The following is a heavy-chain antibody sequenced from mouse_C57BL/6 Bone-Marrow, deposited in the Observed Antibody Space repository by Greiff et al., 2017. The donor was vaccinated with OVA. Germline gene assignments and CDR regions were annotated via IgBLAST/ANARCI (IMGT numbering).Heavy chain of an antibody. CDR1: GFNIKDDY. V-gene: IGHV14-4*01. J-gene: IGHJ4*01. D-gene: IGHD1-1*01. CDR2: IDPENGDT. Sequence: VQLKESGAELVRPGASVKLSCTASGFNIKDDYMHWVKQRPEQGLEWIGWIDPENGDTEYASKFQGKATITADTSSNTAYLQLSSLTSEDTAVYYGTTGGRLQRGYAMDYWGQGTSVTVSS. CDR3: TTGGRLQRGYAMDY.